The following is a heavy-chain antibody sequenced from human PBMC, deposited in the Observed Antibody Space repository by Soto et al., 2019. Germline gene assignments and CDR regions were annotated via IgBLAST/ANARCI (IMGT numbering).Heavy chain of an antibody. J-gene: IGHJ1*01. Sequence: PGGPLRLSCAASGFTFSSYGMHWVRQAPGKGLEWVAVIWYDGSNKYYADSVKGRFTISRDNSKNTLYLQMNSLRAEDTAVYYCARDELGSGSYEAQGYFQHWGQGTLVTVSS. V-gene: IGHV3-33*01. CDR1: GFTFSSYG. D-gene: IGHD3-10*01. CDR2: IWYDGSNK. CDR3: ARDELGSGSYEAQGYFQH.